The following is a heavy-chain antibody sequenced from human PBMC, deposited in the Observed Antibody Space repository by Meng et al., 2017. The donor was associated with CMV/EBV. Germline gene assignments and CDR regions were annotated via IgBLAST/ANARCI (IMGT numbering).Heavy chain of an antibody. V-gene: IGHV4-39*01. Sequence: CPVPGRSIRSSSYYWGWIRQPPGTGLEWIGSIYYSGSTYYNPSLKSRVTISVDTSKNQFSLKLSSVTAADTAVYYCARQRITPRTIGSWGQGTLVTVSS. J-gene: IGHJ5*02. D-gene: IGHD4-23*01. CDR3: ARQRITPRTIGS. CDR1: GRSIRSSSYY. CDR2: IYYSGST.